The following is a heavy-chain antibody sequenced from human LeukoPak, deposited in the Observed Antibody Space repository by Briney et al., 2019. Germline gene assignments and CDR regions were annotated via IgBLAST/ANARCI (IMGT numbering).Heavy chain of an antibody. CDR2: IYPGDSDT. CDR1: GYSFTSYW. D-gene: IGHD1-26*01. CDR3: ARQGYSGSYFIPYYFDY. J-gene: IGHJ4*02. Sequence: GESLKISCKGSGYSFTSYWIGWVRQMPGKGLEWMGIIYPGDSDTRYSPSFQGQVTISADKSISTAYLQWSSLKASDTAMYYCARQGYSGSYFIPYYFDYWGQGTLVTASS. V-gene: IGHV5-51*01.